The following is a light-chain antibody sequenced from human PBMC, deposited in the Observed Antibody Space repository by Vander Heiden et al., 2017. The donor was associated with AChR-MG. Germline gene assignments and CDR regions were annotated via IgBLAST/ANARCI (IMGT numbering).Light chain of an antibody. CDR3: QQYGTSVA. CDR1: QSVRSNN. Sequence: EIVLTQSPGTLSLSPGERVPLSCRASQSVRSNNLAWYQQRPGQAPRLLMYGASSRATGIPDRFSGSGSGTDFTLTISRLEPEDFAVYYCQQYGTSVAFGQGTKVEIK. V-gene: IGKV3-20*01. CDR2: GAS. J-gene: IGKJ1*01.